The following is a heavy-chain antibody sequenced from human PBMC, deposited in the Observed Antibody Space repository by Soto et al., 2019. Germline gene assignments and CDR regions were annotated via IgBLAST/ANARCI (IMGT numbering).Heavy chain of an antibody. J-gene: IGHJ6*02. CDR1: GGSISSSSYY. Sequence: LSLTCTVSGGSISSSSYYWGWIRQPPGKGLEWIGSIYYSGSTYYNPSLESRVTISVDTSKNQFSLKLSSVTAADTAVYYCARRSNYYGMDVWGQGTTVTVSS. CDR3: ARRSNYYGMDV. V-gene: IGHV4-39*01. CDR2: IYYSGST.